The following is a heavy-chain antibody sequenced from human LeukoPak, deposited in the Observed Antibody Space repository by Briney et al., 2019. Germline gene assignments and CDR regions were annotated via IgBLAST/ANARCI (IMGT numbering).Heavy chain of an antibody. CDR1: GGTFSSYA. CDR3: GGGDWNDGPFDY. J-gene: IGHJ4*02. Sequence: GASVKVSCKASGGTFSSYAISWVRQAPGQGLEWMGRIIPIFGTANYAQKFQGRVTITTDESTSTAYMELSSLRSEDTAAYYCGGGDWNDGPFDYWGQGTLVTVSS. CDR2: IIPIFGTA. V-gene: IGHV1-69*05. D-gene: IGHD1-1*01.